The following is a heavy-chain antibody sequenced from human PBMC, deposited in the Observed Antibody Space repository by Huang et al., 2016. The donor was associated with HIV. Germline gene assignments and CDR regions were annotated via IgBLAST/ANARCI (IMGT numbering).Heavy chain of an antibody. Sequence: VQLVESGGGLVQPGWSLRLSCAASGFAFSHYAVHWVRQSPGKGLGWGVGIGGNSGDIAYAASVRGRFVISRDNAKKSLYLKMNGLRLEDTALYFCVIMDDYFDYWGQGVLVGVSS. J-gene: IGHJ4*02. CDR3: VIMDDYFDY. CDR1: GFAFSHYA. D-gene: IGHD2-8*01. V-gene: IGHV3-9*01. CDR2: IGGNSGDI.